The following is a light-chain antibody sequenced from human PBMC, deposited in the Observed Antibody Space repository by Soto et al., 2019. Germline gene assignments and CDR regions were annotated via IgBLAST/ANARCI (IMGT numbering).Light chain of an antibody. J-gene: IGKJ4*01. CDR3: QQLNSFPLT. CDR2: AAF. Sequence: IQLTQSPSSLSASVGDRVTITCRASQAISSYLVWYQQKAGKAPKLLIYAAFTLQSGVPSRFSGSGSGTDFTLTISSLQPEDFATYYCQQLNSFPLTFGGGTKVEIK. V-gene: IGKV1-9*01. CDR1: QAISSY.